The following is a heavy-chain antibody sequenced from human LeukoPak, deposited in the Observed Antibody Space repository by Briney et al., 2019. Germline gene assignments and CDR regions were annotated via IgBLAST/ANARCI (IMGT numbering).Heavy chain of an antibody. J-gene: IGHJ5*02. CDR2: INAGNGNT. V-gene: IGHV1-3*01. Sequence: ASVKVSCKASGYTFTSYAMHWVRQAPGQRLEWMGWINAGNGNTKYSQKFQGRVTITRDTSASTAYMELSSLRSEDTAVYYCARGGRYSGSYLGWFDPWGQGTLVTVSS. D-gene: IGHD1-26*01. CDR1: GYTFTSYA. CDR3: ARGGRYSGSYLGWFDP.